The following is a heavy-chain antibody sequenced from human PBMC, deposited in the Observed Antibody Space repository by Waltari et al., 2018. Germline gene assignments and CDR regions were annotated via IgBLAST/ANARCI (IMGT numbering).Heavy chain of an antibody. D-gene: IGHD2-21*01. V-gene: IGHV3-48*02. CDR1: GFNIRGFS. CDR3: ARGYWENSFDL. Sequence: LESGGGLTEPGASLRLSCEASGFNIRGFSRDWARQDPGKGPEWVAFIGVDGSPIYYADSVRGRFTISRDNAKNVVHLQMNNLRHEDTAVYYCARGYWENSFDLWGPGTTVTVSS. CDR2: IGVDGSPI. J-gene: IGHJ3*01.